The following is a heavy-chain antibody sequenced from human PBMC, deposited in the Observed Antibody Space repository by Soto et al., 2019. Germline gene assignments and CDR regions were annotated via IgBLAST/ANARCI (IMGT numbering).Heavy chain of an antibody. V-gene: IGHV3-21*01. CDR3: ARGVRGYFDWPPDV. CDR1: GFTFSSYS. J-gene: IGHJ6*04. D-gene: IGHD3-9*01. Sequence: PGGSLRLSCAASGFTFSSYSMNWVRKAQGKGLEWVSSISSSSSYIYYADSVKGRFTISRDNAKNSLYLQMNSLRAEDTAVYYCARGVRGYFDWPPDVWGKGTTVTVSS. CDR2: ISSSSSYI.